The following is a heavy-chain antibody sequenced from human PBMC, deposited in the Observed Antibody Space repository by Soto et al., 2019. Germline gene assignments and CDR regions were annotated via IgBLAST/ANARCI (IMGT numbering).Heavy chain of an antibody. Sequence: SETLSLTCTVSGGSISSYYWSWIRQPAGKGLEWIGRIYTSGSTNYNPSLKSRVTMSVDTSKNQFSLKLSSVTAADTAVYYCARDFGSSGYNWFDPWGQGTLVTVSS. J-gene: IGHJ5*02. CDR3: ARDFGSSGYNWFDP. CDR2: IYTSGST. D-gene: IGHD3-22*01. V-gene: IGHV4-4*07. CDR1: GGSISSYY.